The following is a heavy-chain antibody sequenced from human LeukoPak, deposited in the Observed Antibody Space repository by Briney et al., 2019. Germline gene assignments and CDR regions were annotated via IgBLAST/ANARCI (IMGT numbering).Heavy chain of an antibody. Sequence: SEALSLTCTVSGGSISSSSYYWGWSRQPPGTGLEWIWSMYYSGGTNYNPSLKSRVTISVDTSKNQFSLKLSSVTAADTAVYYCARGLRYYDILTGYYTYYFDYWGQGTLVTVSS. CDR3: ARGLRYYDILTGYYTYYFDY. CDR2: MYYSGGT. V-gene: IGHV4-39*07. CDR1: GGSISSSSYY. D-gene: IGHD3-9*01. J-gene: IGHJ4*02.